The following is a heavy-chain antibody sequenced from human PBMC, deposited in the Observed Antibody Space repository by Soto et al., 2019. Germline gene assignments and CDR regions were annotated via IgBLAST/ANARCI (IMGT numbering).Heavy chain of an antibody. D-gene: IGHD2-15*01. CDR2: ISHSGNT. CDR3: AGLRGYAGSPIDY. CDR1: CGSIIGGY. V-gene: IGHV4-59*01. J-gene: IGHJ4*02. Sequence: FENLSLTCTVSCGSIIGGYCSWIRQPPGKGLEWIGYISHSGNTNYNPSVKSRVTLSVDTPKNQFSLRLSSVTTADTAVYYCAGLRGYAGSPIDYWGQGTLVTVSS.